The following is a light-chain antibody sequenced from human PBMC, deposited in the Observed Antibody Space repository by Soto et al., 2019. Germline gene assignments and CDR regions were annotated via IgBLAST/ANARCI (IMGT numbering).Light chain of an antibody. CDR3: QQHNSWPLT. CDR2: GAS. Sequence: EAVMTQSPATLSVSPGERVTRSCRASETVGNKLVWYQQKPGQAPRLLIHGASTRATGIPARFSGSGSGTEFILTISSLQSEDFAIYYCQQHNSWPLTFGGGTKLDI. V-gene: IGKV3-15*01. J-gene: IGKJ4*01. CDR1: ETVGNK.